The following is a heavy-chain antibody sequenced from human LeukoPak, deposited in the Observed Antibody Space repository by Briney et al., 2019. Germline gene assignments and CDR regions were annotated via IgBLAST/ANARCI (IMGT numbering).Heavy chain of an antibody. CDR1: GGSISSSSYY. CDR2: IYHSGST. CDR3: ARSSLAVYFDY. D-gene: IGHD6-19*01. V-gene: IGHV4-39*07. J-gene: IGHJ4*02. Sequence: SEALSLTCTVPGGSISSSSYYWGWIRQPPGKGLEWIGSIYHSGSTYYNPSLKSRVTISVDTSKNQFSLKLSSVTAADTAMYFCARSSLAVYFDYWGQGALVTASS.